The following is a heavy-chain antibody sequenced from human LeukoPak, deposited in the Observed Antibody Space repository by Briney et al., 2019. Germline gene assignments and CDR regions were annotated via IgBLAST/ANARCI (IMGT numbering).Heavy chain of an antibody. V-gene: IGHV4-31*03. Sequence: KSSQTLSLTCTVSGGSISSGGYYWSWIRQHPGKGLEWIGHIYYSGSTYYNPSLKSRVTISVDTSKNQFSLKLSSVTAADTAVYYCARRPGGGDYYYYYMDVWGKGTTVTVSS. CDR1: GGSISSGGYY. D-gene: IGHD3-16*01. CDR3: ARRPGGGDYYYYYMDV. J-gene: IGHJ6*03. CDR2: IYYSGST.